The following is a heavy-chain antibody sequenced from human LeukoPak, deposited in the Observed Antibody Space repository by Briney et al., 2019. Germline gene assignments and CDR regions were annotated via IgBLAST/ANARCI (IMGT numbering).Heavy chain of an antibody. CDR1: GFTFDDYA. J-gene: IGHJ5*02. Sequence: GGSLRLSCAASGFTFDDYAMHWVRQAPGKGLEWVSGISWNSGSIGYADSVKGRFTISRDNAKNSLYLQMNSLRAEDTALYYCAKDIKPYSGSPEFDPWGQGTLVTVSS. CDR2: ISWNSGSI. CDR3: AKDIKPYSGSPEFDP. V-gene: IGHV3-9*01. D-gene: IGHD1-26*01.